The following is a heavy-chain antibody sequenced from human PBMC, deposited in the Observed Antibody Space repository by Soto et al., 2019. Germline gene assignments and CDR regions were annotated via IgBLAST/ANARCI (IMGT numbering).Heavy chain of an antibody. D-gene: IGHD2-2*01. J-gene: IGHJ4*02. Sequence: SETLSLTCAISGDSVSSNSAAWNWIRQSSSRGLEWLGRTYYRSKWYNDYAVSVKSRITINPDTSKNQFSLQLNSVTPEDTAVYYCARSGPYCSSTSCYPEQLVSFDYWGQGTLVTVSS. CDR3: ARSGPYCSSTSCYPEQLVSFDY. CDR1: GDSVSSNSAA. CDR2: TYYRSKWYN. V-gene: IGHV6-1*01.